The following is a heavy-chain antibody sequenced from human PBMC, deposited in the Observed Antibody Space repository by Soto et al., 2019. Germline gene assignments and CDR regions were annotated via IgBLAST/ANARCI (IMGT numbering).Heavy chain of an antibody. V-gene: IGHV3-33*01. CDR3: ARDRYSSSWYGIMDF. J-gene: IGHJ4*02. CDR2: IWYDGSDK. CDR1: GFNFRSYG. Sequence: PGGSLRLSCAASGFNFRSYGMHWVRQAPGKGLERVASIWYDGSDKYYEDSVKGRFTVSRDNSKNTLYLQMNSLRAEDTAVYYCARDRYSSSWYGIMDFWGQGTLVTVSS. D-gene: IGHD6-13*01.